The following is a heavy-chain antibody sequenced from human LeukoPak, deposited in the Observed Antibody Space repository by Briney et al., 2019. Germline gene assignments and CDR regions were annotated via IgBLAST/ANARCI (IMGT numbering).Heavy chain of an antibody. J-gene: IGHJ1*01. CDR3: ATSYCSGGSCYPQYFQH. CDR2: IYSCGNT. D-gene: IGHD2-15*01. CDR1: RFTVSSNY. Sequence: PGGSLTLSCAASRFTVSSNYMSWVRQTPGKGLEWVSLIYSCGNTYYSDSAKGRFTISRDNSKNTLYLQMNSLRAEHTAVYYCATSYCSGGSCYPQYFQHSGQGTLVTVSS. V-gene: IGHV3-66*02.